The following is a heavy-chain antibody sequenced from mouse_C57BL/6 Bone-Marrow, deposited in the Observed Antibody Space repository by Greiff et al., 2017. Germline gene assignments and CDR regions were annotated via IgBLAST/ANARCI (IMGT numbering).Heavy chain of an antibody. V-gene: IGHV1-81*01. Sequence: LQESGAELARPGASVKLSCKASGYTFTSYGISWVKQRTGQGLEWIGEIYPRSGNTYYNEKFKGKATLTADKSSSTAYMELRSLTSEDSAVYFCARKFITTVVDYFDYWGQGTTLTVSS. CDR1: GYTFTSYG. D-gene: IGHD1-1*01. J-gene: IGHJ2*01. CDR3: ARKFITTVVDYFDY. CDR2: IYPRSGNT.